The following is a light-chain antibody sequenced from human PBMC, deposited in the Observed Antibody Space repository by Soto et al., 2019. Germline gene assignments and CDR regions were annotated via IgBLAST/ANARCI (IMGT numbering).Light chain of an antibody. CDR2: GAS. J-gene: IGKJ2*01. V-gene: IGKV3-15*01. CDR3: QQYNNWPLYT. CDR1: QSVNNN. Sequence: EIVMTQSPATLSVSPGERATLSCRASQSVNNNLAWYQQKPGQAPRLLIFGASTRATGIPARFSGSGSGTEFTLTISSLQSEDIAIYYCQQYNNWPLYTFGQGTKLEIK.